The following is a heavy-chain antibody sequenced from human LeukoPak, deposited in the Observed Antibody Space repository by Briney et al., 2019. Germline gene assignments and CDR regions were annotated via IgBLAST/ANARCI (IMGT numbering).Heavy chain of an antibody. CDR3: AKANSNWYFDL. J-gene: IGHJ2*01. CDR1: DFNFNDYA. V-gene: IGHV3-9*01. CDR2: ISWNSGDK. Sequence: GGSLRLSCAASDFNFNDYAMHWVRQAPGKGLEWVSGISWNSGDKAYADSGKGRFTISRDNVKKSLYLQMNSLRSDDTAFYFCAKANSNWYFDLWGRGTLVSVSS.